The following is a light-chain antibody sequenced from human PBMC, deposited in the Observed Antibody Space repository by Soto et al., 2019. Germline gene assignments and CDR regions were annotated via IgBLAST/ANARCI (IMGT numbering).Light chain of an antibody. CDR2: AAS. J-gene: IGKJ3*01. Sequence: DIQMTQSPSSLSASVGDRVTITCRASQGISNYLAWYQQKPGKVPKLLIYAASTLQSGVPSRFSGSGSATDFTLPISSLQPEDVATYYCQKYNSAPPFTFGPGTKVDIK. CDR3: QKYNSAPPFT. V-gene: IGKV1-27*01. CDR1: QGISNY.